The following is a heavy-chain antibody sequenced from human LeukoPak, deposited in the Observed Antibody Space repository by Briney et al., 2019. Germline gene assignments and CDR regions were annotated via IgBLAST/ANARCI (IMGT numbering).Heavy chain of an antibody. V-gene: IGHV3-30*18. CDR3: AKPGRNSEYSYDPWYFDL. D-gene: IGHD5-18*01. J-gene: IGHJ2*01. Sequence: GRSLRLSCAASGFTFSSYGMHWVRQAPGKGLEWVAIISYDGSNKYYADSVKGRFTISRDNSKNTLYLQMNSLRAEDTAVYYCAKPGRNSEYSYDPWYFDLWGRGTLVTVSS. CDR2: ISYDGSNK. CDR1: GFTFSSYG.